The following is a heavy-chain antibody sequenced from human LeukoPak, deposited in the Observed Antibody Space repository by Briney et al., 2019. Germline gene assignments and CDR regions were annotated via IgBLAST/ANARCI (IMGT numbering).Heavy chain of an antibody. J-gene: IGHJ3*02. CDR2: IDYRGST. D-gene: IGHD5-18*01. CDR1: GGSTSTYY. V-gene: IGHV4-59*01. CDR3: ARSRSGYSYDHAAFEI. Sequence: SETLPLTCTVSGGSTSTYYWSWIRQPPGKGLEWIAYIDYRGSTTYNPSLRSRVTISVDTSRNQFSLKLSSVTAADTAVYYCARSRSGYSYDHAAFEIWGRGTMVTVSS.